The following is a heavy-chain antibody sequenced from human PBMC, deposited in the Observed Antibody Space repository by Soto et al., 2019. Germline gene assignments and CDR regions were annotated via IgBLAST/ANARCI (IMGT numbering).Heavy chain of an antibody. CDR3: AREPTTVTNYYYYALDV. CDR1: GGSVSSGSYY. D-gene: IGHD4-17*01. V-gene: IGHV4-61*01. Sequence: SETLSLTCTASGGSVSSGSYYWSWIRQPPGKGLEWIGYISYSGSTNYNPSLKSRVTISVDTSKNQFSLKLSSVTAADTAVYYCAREPTTVTNYYYYALDVWGQGTTVTVSS. J-gene: IGHJ6*02. CDR2: ISYSGST.